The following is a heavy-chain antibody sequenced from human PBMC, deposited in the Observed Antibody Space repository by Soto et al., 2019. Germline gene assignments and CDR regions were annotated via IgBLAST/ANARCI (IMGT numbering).Heavy chain of an antibody. CDR2: ISKSGDST. CDR3: AKGSFGFDY. V-gene: IGHV3-23*01. CDR1: WVTFTSYA. D-gene: IGHD3-10*01. Sequence: VGSLRLSCAASWVTFTSYAMTWVRQVPGEGLQWVSSISKSGDSTYYADSVKGRFTTSRDNSKNTSYLQMNSLRAEDTAIYYCAKGSFGFDYWGQGTLVTVSS. J-gene: IGHJ4*02.